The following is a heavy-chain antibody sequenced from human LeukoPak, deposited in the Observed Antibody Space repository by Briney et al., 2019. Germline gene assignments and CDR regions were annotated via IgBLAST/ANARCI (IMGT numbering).Heavy chain of an antibody. V-gene: IGHV3-23*01. CDR2: NSGCGGST. Sequence: VRPGGSLLLSCAASGFPLSSHAMRSGRQAPARGLEWVSPNSGCGGSTYYAGSVKGRFTISRDNSKNTLYLQMNSLRAEDTAVYYCAKDLTPFIVGATSVDYWGQGTLVTVSS. CDR1: GFPLSSHA. D-gene: IGHD1-26*01. J-gene: IGHJ4*02. CDR3: AKDLTPFIVGATSVDY.